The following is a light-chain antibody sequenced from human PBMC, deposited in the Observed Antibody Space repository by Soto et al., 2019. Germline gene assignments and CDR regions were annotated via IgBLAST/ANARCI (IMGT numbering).Light chain of an antibody. CDR3: QSYDTSLSGSV. V-gene: IGLV1-40*01. CDR1: SSNIGAGYD. J-gene: IGLJ2*01. CDR2: GNN. Sequence: QSVLTQPPSVSGAPGQRVTISCTGTSSNIGAGYDVHWYQHLAGTAPKLLIYGNNDRPSGVPDRFSGSKSGTSASLAITGLQAEDEADYYCQSYDTSLSGSVFGRGTKVTVL.